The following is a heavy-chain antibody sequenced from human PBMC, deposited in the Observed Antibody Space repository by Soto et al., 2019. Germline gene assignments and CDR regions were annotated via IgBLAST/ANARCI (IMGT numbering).Heavy chain of an antibody. CDR3: AKDLGLWFGELLLGLNWFDP. D-gene: IGHD3-10*01. CDR1: GFTFSSYA. J-gene: IGHJ5*02. V-gene: IGHV3-23*01. Sequence: GGSLRLSCAASGFTFSSYAMSWVRQAPGKGLEWVSAISGSGGSTYYADSVKGRFTISRDNSKNTLYLQMNSLRAEDTAVYYCAKDLGLWFGELLLGLNWFDPWGQGTLVTVSS. CDR2: ISGSGGST.